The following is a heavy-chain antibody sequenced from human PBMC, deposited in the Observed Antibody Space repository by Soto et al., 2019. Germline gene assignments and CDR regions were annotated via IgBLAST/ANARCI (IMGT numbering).Heavy chain of an antibody. D-gene: IGHD3-16*01. V-gene: IGHV3-30-3*01. CDR3: AREAMGGWFDP. CDR2: ISYDGINV. CDR1: GFTFSSYA. Sequence: QVPLVESGGGVLQPGRSLRLSCAASGFTFSSYAMHWVRQAPGKGLEWVAVISYDGINVYSAGSVKGRFTISRDNSKNTLYLQMNSLRVEDTAVYYWAREAMGGWFDPWGQGTLVTVSS. J-gene: IGHJ5*02.